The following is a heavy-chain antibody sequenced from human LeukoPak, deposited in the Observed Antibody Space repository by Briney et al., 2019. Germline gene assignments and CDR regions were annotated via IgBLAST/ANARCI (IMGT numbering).Heavy chain of an antibody. V-gene: IGHV3-33*01. D-gene: IGHD4-23*01. CDR1: GFTFSGFG. CDR3: ARGRGADYGGNSGYFDY. CDR2: IWYDGSNK. J-gene: IGHJ4*02. Sequence: GGSLRLSCAASGFTFSGFGMHWVRQAPGKGLEWVAVIWYDGSNKYYADSVKGRFTISRDNPKNTLYVQMNSLRAEDTAVYYCARGRGADYGGNSGYFDYWGQGTLVTVSS.